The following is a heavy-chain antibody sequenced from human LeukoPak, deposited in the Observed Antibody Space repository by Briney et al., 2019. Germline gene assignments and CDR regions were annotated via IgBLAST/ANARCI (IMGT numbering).Heavy chain of an antibody. CDR1: GFTFSTYW. V-gene: IGHV3-74*01. J-gene: IGHJ4*02. D-gene: IGHD5-12*01. Sequence: GGSLRLSCAASGFTFSTYWMHWVRQAPGKGLVWVSRISSDGSTPSYADSVKGRFTISRDNAKNTLYLQMHSLRAEDTAVYYCARVGSGTTRDYGGQGTLVTVSS. CDR3: ARVGSGTTRDY. CDR2: ISSDGSTP.